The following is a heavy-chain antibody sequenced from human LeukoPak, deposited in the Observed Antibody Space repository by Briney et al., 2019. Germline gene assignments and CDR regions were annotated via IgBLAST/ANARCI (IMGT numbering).Heavy chain of an antibody. CDR2: INPNSGDP. D-gene: IGHD3-10*01. J-gene: IGHJ4*02. CDR3: ARGGLLWFGESIDY. CDR1: GYTFTAYY. V-gene: IGHV1-2*02. Sequence: ASVKVSCKASGYTFTAYYMHWLRQAPGQGLQWMGWINPNSGDPNYAQTFQGRVTMTTDTSTSTAYMELRSLRSDDTAVYYCARGGLLWFGESIDYWGQGSLVTVSS.